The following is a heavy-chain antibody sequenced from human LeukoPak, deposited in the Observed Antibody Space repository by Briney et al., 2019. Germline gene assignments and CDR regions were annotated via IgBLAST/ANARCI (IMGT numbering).Heavy chain of an antibody. D-gene: IGHD2-2*02. CDR1: GYTFTGYY. J-gene: IGHJ5*02. CDR3: AREDPTCSSTSCSTRWFDP. V-gene: IGHV1-2*02. Sequence: ASVKVSCKASGYTFTGYYMHWVRQAPGQGLEWMGWINPNSGGTNYAQKFQGRVTMTRDTSISTAYMELSRLRSDDTAVYYCAREDPTCSSTSCSTRWFDPWGQGTLVTVSS. CDR2: INPNSGGT.